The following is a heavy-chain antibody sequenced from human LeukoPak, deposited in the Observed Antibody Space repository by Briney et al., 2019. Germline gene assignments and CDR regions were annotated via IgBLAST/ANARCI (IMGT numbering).Heavy chain of an antibody. V-gene: IGHV3-33*06. CDR1: GFTFSSYG. CDR2: IWYDGSNK. D-gene: IGHD4-17*01. J-gene: IGHJ4*02. CDR3: AKDTGDYTLDY. Sequence: PGRSLRLSCAASGFTFSSYGMHWVRQAPGKGLEWVAVIWYDGSNKYYADSVKGRFTISRDNSKNTLYLRMNSLRAEDTAVYYCAKDTGDYTLDYWGQGTLVTVSS.